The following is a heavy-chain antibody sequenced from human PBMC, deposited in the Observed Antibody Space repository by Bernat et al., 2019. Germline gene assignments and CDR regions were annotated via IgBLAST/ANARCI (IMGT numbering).Heavy chain of an antibody. CDR2: IWYDGSKQ. Sequence: QVQLVESGGGVVQPGGSLRLSCAASGFTFSTYGMLWVRQAPGKGLEWVAVIWYDGSKQDHTDSVKGRFTISRDNSKNTLYLQMNTLRAGDTAVYYCARSPVTGGRYCYFDYWGQGTLVTVSS. J-gene: IGHJ4*01. CDR3: ARSPVTGGRYCYFDY. CDR1: GFTFSTYG. D-gene: IGHD2-21*02. V-gene: IGHV3-33*01.